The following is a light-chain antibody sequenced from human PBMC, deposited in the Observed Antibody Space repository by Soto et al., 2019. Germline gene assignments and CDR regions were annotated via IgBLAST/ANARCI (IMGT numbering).Light chain of an antibody. CDR2: AAS. V-gene: IGKV1-39*01. CDR1: QSISRN. CDR3: QQSYTTALIT. Sequence: DIQMTQSPSSLSASVGDRVTITCRASQSISRNLNWYQHKPGKAPKLLIYAASSLQNGVPSRFSGGGSGTEFTLSISSLQPEDFGTYYCQQSYTTALITFGQGTRLEIK. J-gene: IGKJ5*01.